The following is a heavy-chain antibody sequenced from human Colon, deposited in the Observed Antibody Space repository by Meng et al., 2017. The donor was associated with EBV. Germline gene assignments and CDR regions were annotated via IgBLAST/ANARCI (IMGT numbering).Heavy chain of an antibody. Sequence: VQLVQSGDEVKKPGSSVKVACKTSGGSFSTHTFSWVRQAPGQGLEWMGGLIAVFDKTKAAPRFQDRVTFTADESTSTAYMELSSLTFDDTAVYFCARGRRNEPLFDYWGQGTLVTVSS. J-gene: IGHJ4*02. CDR2: LIAVFDKT. CDR1: GGSFSTHT. D-gene: IGHD1-14*01. V-gene: IGHV1-69*13. CDR3: ARGRRNEPLFDY.